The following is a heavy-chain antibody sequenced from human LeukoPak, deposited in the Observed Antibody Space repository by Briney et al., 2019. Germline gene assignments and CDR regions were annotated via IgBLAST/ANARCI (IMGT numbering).Heavy chain of an antibody. CDR3: ARGRGVATIRFWFDP. CDR1: GDSVSSKRVA. J-gene: IGHJ5*02. Sequence: SQTLSLTCAISGDSVSSKRVAWNWIRQSPSRGLEWLGRTYYRSKWYNDYAVSVKSRITINPDTSENQFSLQLNSVTPEDTAVYYCARGRGVATIRFWFDPWGQGTLVTVSS. V-gene: IGHV6-1*01. D-gene: IGHD5-12*01. CDR2: TYYRSKWYN.